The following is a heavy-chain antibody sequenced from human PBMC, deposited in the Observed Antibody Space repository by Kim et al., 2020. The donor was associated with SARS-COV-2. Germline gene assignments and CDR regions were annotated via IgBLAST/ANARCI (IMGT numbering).Heavy chain of an antibody. Sequence: SGNTGYAQKFQGRVTMTRNTSISTAYMELSSLRSEDTAVYYCARAATNYLWGQGTLVTVSS. CDR2: SGNT. J-gene: IGHJ5*02. CDR3: ARAATNYL. V-gene: IGHV1-8*01.